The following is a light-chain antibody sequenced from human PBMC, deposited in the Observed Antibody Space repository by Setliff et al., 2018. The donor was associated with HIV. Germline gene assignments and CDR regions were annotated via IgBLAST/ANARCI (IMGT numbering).Light chain of an antibody. CDR2: WAS. J-gene: IGKJ1*01. Sequence: DIVMTQFPESLAGSLGERATINCTSSQSVFYSSYNKNFLAWYQQKPGQAPKLLIYWASTRESGIPDRFSGSGSGTDFTLTITTLQAEDVAVYYCQQYYSTPETFGQGTKVDIK. CDR3: QQYYSTPET. V-gene: IGKV4-1*01. CDR1: QSVFYSSYNKNF.